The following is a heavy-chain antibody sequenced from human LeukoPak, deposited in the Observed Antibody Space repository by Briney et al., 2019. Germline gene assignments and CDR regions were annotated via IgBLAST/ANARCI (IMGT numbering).Heavy chain of an antibody. V-gene: IGHV3-23*01. CDR2: ISGSGGST. Sequence: PGGSLRLSCAASEFTFSSYAMSWVRQAPGKGLEWVSAISGSGGSTYYADSVKGRFTISRDNSKNTLYLQMNSLRAEDTAVYYCAKSSSTGTPSEDYYYGMDVWGQGTTVTVSS. CDR1: EFTFSSYA. CDR3: AKSSSTGTPSEDYYYGMDV. J-gene: IGHJ6*02. D-gene: IGHD1-1*01.